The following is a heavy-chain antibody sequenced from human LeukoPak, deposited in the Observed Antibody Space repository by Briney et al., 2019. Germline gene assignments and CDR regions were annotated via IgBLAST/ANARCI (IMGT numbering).Heavy chain of an antibody. Sequence: PGGFLRLSCAASGFTFDDYDMSWVRQVPGKGLEWVSAINWNGASTGYADSVKGRFTISRDNAKNSLYLQMNSLRAEDTALYYCAKELIRGSGSLPWDYYYYGMDVWGQGTTVTVSS. D-gene: IGHD3-10*01. CDR3: AKELIRGSGSLPWDYYYYGMDV. CDR2: INWNGAST. V-gene: IGHV3-20*04. CDR1: GFTFDDYD. J-gene: IGHJ6*02.